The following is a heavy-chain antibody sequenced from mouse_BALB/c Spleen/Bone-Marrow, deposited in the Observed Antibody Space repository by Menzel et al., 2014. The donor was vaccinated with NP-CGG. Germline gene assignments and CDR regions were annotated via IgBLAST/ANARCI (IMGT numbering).Heavy chain of an antibody. Sequence: EVQLQQSGPGLVKPFQSLSLTCTVTGYSITSDYAWNWIRQFPGNKLEWMGYISYCGSFSYNPSLKSRISVTRDTSKNQFFLQLNSVTAEDTATYYCARSGGKRYFAVWGAGTSATVSS. CDR1: GYSITSDYA. D-gene: IGHD1-1*02. CDR2: ISYCGSF. J-gene: IGHJ1*01. CDR3: ARSGGKRYFAV. V-gene: IGHV3-2*02.